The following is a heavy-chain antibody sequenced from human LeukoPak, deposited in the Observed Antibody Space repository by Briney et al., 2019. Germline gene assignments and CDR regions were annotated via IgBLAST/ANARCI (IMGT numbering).Heavy chain of an antibody. D-gene: IGHD4-17*01. J-gene: IGHJ6*02. V-gene: IGHV3-7*01. CDR2: IKQDGSEK. CDR3: ATDYGDYVFGYYYGMDV. CDR1: GFTVSSNY. Sequence: GGSLRLSCAASGFTVSSNYMSWVRQAPGKGLEWVANIKQDGSEKYYVDSVKGRFTISRDNAKNSLYLQMNSLRAEDTAVYYCATDYGDYVFGYYYGMDVWGQGTTVTVSS.